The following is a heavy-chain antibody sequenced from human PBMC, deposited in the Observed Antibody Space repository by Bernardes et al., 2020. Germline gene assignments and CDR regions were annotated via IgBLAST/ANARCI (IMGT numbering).Heavy chain of an antibody. CDR1: GFTFSNAW. J-gene: IGHJ4*02. CDR2: IKSKTDGGTT. D-gene: IGHD2-2*01. V-gene: IGHV3-15*01. Sequence: GGSLRLSCAASGFTFSNAWMSWVRQAPGKGLEWVGRIKSKTDGGTTDYAAPVKGRFTISRDDSKNTLYLQMNSLKTEDTAVYYCTTGPLGYCSSTSCYSRRVLVDDYWGQGTLITVSS. CDR3: TTGPLGYCSSTSCYSRRVLVDDY.